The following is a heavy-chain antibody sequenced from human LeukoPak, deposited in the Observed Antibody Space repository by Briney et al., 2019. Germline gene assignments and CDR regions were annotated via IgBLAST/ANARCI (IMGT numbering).Heavy chain of an antibody. J-gene: IGHJ3*01. D-gene: IGHD6-25*01. CDR2: TYYTSRWNI. CDR3: ARGRASAFDV. Sequence: SQTLSLTCAISGDSVSSNSAAWNWVRQSPSRGLEWLGRTYYTSRWNIDYAVSVKSRIVVNPDTSKNQFSLQLNSVTSEDTAVYYCARGRASAFDVWGQGTMVTVSS. V-gene: IGHV6-1*01. CDR1: GDSVSSNSAA.